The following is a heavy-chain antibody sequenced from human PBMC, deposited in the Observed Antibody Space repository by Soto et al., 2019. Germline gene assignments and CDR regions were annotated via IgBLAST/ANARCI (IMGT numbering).Heavy chain of an antibody. CDR3: TKSMAGADKDAFDI. V-gene: IGHV3-9*01. J-gene: IGHJ3*02. Sequence: EVQLVESGGGLVQPGRSLRLSCAASGFTFDDYAMFWVRQAPGKGLEWVSGMSWNSGIIGYADSVKGRFTISRDNAKNSLYLQMNSLTAEDTAFYYCTKSMAGADKDAFDIWGQGTIVTVSS. D-gene: IGHD6-19*01. CDR1: GFTFDDYA. CDR2: MSWNSGII.